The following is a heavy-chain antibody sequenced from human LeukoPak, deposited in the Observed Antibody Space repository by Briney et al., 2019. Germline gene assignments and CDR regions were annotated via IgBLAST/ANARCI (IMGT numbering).Heavy chain of an antibody. J-gene: IGHJ4*02. CDR2: IYYSGST. V-gene: IGHV4-59*01. Sequence: SETLSLTCSVSGGSISSYSWSWIRQPPGKGLEWIGYIYYSGSTNYNPSLKSRVTISVDTSKNRFSLKLSSVTAADTAVYYCARGPEDYFDYWGQGTLVTVSS. CDR1: GGSISSYS. CDR3: ARGPEDYFDY.